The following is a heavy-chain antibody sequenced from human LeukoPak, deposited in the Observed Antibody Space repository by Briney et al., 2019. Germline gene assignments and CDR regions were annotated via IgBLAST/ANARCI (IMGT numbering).Heavy chain of an antibody. D-gene: IGHD3-22*01. J-gene: IGHJ4*02. CDR3: ARDYYDSSGYHYGPDY. Sequence: GASVKVSCKASGYTFTSYYMHWVRQAPGQGLEWMGIINPSGGSTSYAQKFQGRVTMTRDTSTSTVYTELSSLRSEDTAVYYCARDYYDSSGYHYGPDYWGQGTLVTVSS. CDR2: INPSGGST. CDR1: GYTFTSYY. V-gene: IGHV1-46*01.